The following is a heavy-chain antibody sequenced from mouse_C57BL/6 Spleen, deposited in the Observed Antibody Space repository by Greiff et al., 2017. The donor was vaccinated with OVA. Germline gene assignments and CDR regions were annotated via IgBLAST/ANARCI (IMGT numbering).Heavy chain of an antibody. Sequence: DVKLVESGGGLVQPGGSMKLSCAASGFTFSDAWMDWVRQSPEKGLEWVAEIRNKANNHATYYAESVKGRFTISRDDSKSSVYLQMNSLRAEDTGIYYCTRPNYDGYYYYAMDYWGQGTSVTVSS. CDR3: TRPNYDGYYYYAMDY. D-gene: IGHD2-3*01. CDR1: GFTFSDAW. J-gene: IGHJ4*01. CDR2: IRNKANNHAT. V-gene: IGHV6-6*01.